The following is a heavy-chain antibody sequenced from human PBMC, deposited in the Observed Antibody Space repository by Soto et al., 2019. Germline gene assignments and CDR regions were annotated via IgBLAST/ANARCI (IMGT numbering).Heavy chain of an antibody. Sequence: QVQLQESGPGLVKSSGTLSLTCAVSGGSISSSIWWSWVRQPPGKGLEWIGEISHSGSTNSNPSLKSRVALSVDKSKNQFSLKLSSVTVADTAVYYCARDRGSSALTGAFDLWGQGTMVTVSS. CDR1: GGSISSSIW. D-gene: IGHD6-13*01. V-gene: IGHV4-4*02. J-gene: IGHJ3*01. CDR3: ARDRGSSALTGAFDL. CDR2: ISHSGST.